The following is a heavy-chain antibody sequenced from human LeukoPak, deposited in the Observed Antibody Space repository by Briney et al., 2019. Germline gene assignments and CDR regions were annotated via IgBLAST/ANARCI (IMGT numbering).Heavy chain of an antibody. CDR2: ISGSGGST. D-gene: IGHD6-13*01. CDR1: GFTFSSYA. V-gene: IGHV3-23*01. J-gene: IGHJ3*02. CDR3: ARAPTSPISWDYAFDI. Sequence: GGSLRLSCAASGFTFSSYAMSWVRQAPGKGLEWVSAISGSGGSTYYADSVKGRFTISRDNSKNTLYLQMNSLRAEDTAVYYCARAPTSPISWDYAFDIWGQGTMVTVSS.